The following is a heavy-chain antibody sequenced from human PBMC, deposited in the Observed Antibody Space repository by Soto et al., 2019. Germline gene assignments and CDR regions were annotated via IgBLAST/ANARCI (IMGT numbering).Heavy chain of an antibody. D-gene: IGHD4-4*01. CDR1: GFTFSSYG. CDR3: AKEAMTTDPFDY. CDR2: ISYDGSNK. Sequence: QVQLVESGGGVVQPGRSLRLSCAASGFTFSSYGMHWVRQAPGKGLEWVAVISYDGSNKYYADSVKGRFTISRDNSKNTLYLQMNSLRAEDTAVYYCAKEAMTTDPFDYWGQGTLVTVSS. J-gene: IGHJ4*02. V-gene: IGHV3-30*18.